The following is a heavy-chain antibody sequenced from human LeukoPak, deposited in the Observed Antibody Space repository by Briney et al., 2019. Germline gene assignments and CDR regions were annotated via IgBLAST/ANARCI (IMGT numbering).Heavy chain of an antibody. D-gene: IGHD6-19*01. J-gene: IGHJ4*02. CDR1: GFTFSSYA. CDR2: ISGSGCST. CDR3: AKVGGTWCSSGWYFDY. Sequence: GGSLRLSCAASGFTFSSYAMSWVRQAPGKGLEGVSAISGSGCSTYYADSVKGRFTISRDNSKTTLYLQMNSLRAEDTAVYYCAKVGGTWCSSGWYFDYWGQGTLVTVSS. V-gene: IGHV3-23*01.